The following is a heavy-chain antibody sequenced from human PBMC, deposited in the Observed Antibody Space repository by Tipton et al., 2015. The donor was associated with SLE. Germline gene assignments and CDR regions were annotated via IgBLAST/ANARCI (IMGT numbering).Heavy chain of an antibody. D-gene: IGHD4-17*01. Sequence: QSGPEVKKPGASVKVSCKASGYIFTSRDINWVRQATGQGLEWMGWMNPNSGNTGYAQKFQGRVTMTRNTSISTAYMELSSLRSDDTAVYFCARGGYGDYEYFQQWGLGTLVTVSS. J-gene: IGHJ1*01. CDR3: ARGGYGDYEYFQQ. V-gene: IGHV1-8*01. CDR2: MNPNSGNT. CDR1: GYIFTSRD.